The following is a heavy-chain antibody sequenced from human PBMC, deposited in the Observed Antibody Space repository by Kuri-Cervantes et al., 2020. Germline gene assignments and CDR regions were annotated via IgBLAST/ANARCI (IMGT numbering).Heavy chain of an antibody. J-gene: IGHJ4*02. CDR1: GGSFSGYY. V-gene: IGHV4-34*01. Sequence: GSLRLSCAVYGGSFSGYYWSWIRQPPGKGLEWIGEINHRGSTNYNPSLKSRVTISVDTSKNQFSPKLSSVTAADTAVYYCARRGGSGWYLDYWGQGTLVTVSS. D-gene: IGHD6-19*01. CDR3: ARRGGSGWYLDY. CDR2: INHRGST.